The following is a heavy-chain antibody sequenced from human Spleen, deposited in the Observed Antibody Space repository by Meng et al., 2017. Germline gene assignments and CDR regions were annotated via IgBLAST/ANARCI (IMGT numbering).Heavy chain of an antibody. Sequence: QVQLQESGPGPVKPSQTLSLTCTFSGGSISSGGYYWSWIRQHPGKGLEWIGYIYYSGSTYYNPSLKSRVTISVDTSKNQFSLKLSSVTAADTAVYYCASTGYSTNYYFDYWGQGTLVTVSS. CDR2: IYYSGST. CDR3: ASTGYSTNYYFDY. CDR1: GGSISSGGYY. J-gene: IGHJ4*02. V-gene: IGHV4-31*03. D-gene: IGHD3-9*01.